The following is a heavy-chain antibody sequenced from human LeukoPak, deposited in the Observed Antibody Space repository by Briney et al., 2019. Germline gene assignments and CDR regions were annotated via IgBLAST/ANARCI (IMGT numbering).Heavy chain of an antibody. V-gene: IGHV3-23*01. CDR2: VSGSGANT. D-gene: IGHD5-24*01. CDR1: GFTFSSCA. Sequence: PGGSLRLSCAASGFTFSSCAMIWVRQAPGKGLEWVSTVSGSGANTYYADSVKGRFTISRDNSKDTLYLQMNSLKAEDTAVYYWAKEQNGYNKSGEYWGQGALVTVSS. CDR3: AKEQNGYNKSGEY. J-gene: IGHJ4*02.